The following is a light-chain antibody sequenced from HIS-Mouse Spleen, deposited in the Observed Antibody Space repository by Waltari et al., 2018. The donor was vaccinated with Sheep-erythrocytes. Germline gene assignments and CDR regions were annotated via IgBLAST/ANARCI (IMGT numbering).Light chain of an antibody. CDR2: AAS. CDR3: QQSYSTPYT. Sequence: DIQISESPSSLSAHVGDRVTIPCRASQSISSYLNWYQQNPGKAPKLLIYAASSLQSGVPSRFSGSGSGTDFTLTISSLQPEDFATYYCQQSYSTPYTFGQGTKLEIK. J-gene: IGKJ2*01. CDR1: QSISSY. V-gene: IGKV1-39*01.